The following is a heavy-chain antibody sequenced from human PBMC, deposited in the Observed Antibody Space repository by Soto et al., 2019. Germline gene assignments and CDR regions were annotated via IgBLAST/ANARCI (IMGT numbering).Heavy chain of an antibody. CDR1: FASFSSNSYH. D-gene: IGHD6-19*01. V-gene: IGHV4-39*07. CDR2: IYHGGTT. J-gene: IGHJ4*01. CDR3: ARVHVMVVAGSTFDY. Sequence: PSETLSLTCSVSFASFSSNSYHWGWIRQPPGKGPEWIASIYHGGTTFYNPSLKSRITISVDTSNNQFSLKLTSVTAADTAVYYCARVHVMVVAGSTFDYWGHGTLVTVSS.